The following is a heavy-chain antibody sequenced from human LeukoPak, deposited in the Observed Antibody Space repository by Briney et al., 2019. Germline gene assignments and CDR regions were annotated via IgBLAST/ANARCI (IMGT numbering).Heavy chain of an antibody. CDR3: ARRDGYSIFQH. CDR2: INQVGSEI. CDR1: GFSFSTSW. Sequence: PGGSLRLSCVASGFSFSTSWMSWVRQAPGRGLEWVANINQVGSEIYYVDSVKGRFTISRDNAKNSLYLQMNSLRAEDSAMYYCARRDGYSIFQHWGQGTLVTVSS. V-gene: IGHV3-7*03. D-gene: IGHD5-24*01. J-gene: IGHJ1*01.